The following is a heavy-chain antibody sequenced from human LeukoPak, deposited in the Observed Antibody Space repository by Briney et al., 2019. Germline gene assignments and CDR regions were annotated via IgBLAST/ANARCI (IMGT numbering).Heavy chain of an antibody. J-gene: IGHJ5*02. CDR2: INSNSGNT. Sequence: GASVKVSCKASEYTFTNYDINWVRQATGQGLEWMGWINSNSGNTGYTQKFQGRVTMPRNTSLSTAYMELTSLKSEDTAVYYCARSLGTYWGKDFLNWFDPWRQGTLVTV. CDR1: EYTFTNYD. CDR3: ARSLGTYWGKDFLNWFDP. D-gene: IGHD3-16*01. V-gene: IGHV1-8*01.